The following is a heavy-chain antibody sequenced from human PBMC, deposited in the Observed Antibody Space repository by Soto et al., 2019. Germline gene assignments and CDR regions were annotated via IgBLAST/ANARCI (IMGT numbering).Heavy chain of an antibody. CDR1: GGSICTSF. CDR3: ARVGDGIEVPGRIQYFDH. CDR2: INYSGNI. D-gene: IGHD3-10*01. V-gene: IGHV4-59*01. J-gene: IGHJ4*02. Sequence: SETLSPTCTVSGGSICTSFWSLIRQPPGKGAERLGYINYSGNIHYNPSLKKRPTQSIDTPNKEFSVKLRAVTATGTAVRICARVGDGIEVPGRIQYFDHWGQGTLVTVSS.